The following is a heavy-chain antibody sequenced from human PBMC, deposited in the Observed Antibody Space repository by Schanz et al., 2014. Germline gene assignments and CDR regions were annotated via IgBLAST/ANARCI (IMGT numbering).Heavy chain of an antibody. J-gene: IGHJ4*02. CDR1: GGSFSGYY. CDR3: ARARGSNRGPRKYYFDY. Sequence: QVQLQQWGAGLLKPSETLSLTCAVYGGSFSGYYWSWIRQPPGKGLEWIGEINHSGSTNYNPSLKRRVTISVDTSKNHFSRKVRSVTAADTAVYYCARARGSNRGPRKYYFDYWGQGTLVTVSS. CDR2: INHSGST. V-gene: IGHV4-34*01.